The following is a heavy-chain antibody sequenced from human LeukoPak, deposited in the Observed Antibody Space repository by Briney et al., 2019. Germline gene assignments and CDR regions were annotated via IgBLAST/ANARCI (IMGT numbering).Heavy chain of an antibody. J-gene: IGHJ4*02. CDR1: GFTFSSYA. Sequence: GGSLRLSCAASGFTFSSYAMHWVRQAPGKGLEWVAVISYDGSNKYYADSVKGRFTISRDNSKNTLYLQMNSLRAEDTAVYYCARGTSGWYASDYRGQGTLVTVSS. V-gene: IGHV3-30-3*01. CDR3: ARGTSGWYASDY. CDR2: ISYDGSNK. D-gene: IGHD6-19*01.